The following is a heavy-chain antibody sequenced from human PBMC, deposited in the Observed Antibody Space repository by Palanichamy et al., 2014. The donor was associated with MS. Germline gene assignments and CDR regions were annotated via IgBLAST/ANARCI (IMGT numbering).Heavy chain of an antibody. J-gene: IGHJ2*01. CDR1: GFTFSSYG. CDR3: ARPNLRLLRYSALDL. V-gene: IGHV3-33*01. Sequence: QVQLVESGGGVVQPGRSLRLSCAASGFTFSSYGMHWVRQAPGKGLEWVAVIWYDGSNKYYADSVKGRFTISRDNSKNTLYLQMNSLRAEDTAVYYCARPNLRLLRYSALDLWGRGTLVTVSS. D-gene: IGHD3-9*01. CDR2: IWYDGSNK.